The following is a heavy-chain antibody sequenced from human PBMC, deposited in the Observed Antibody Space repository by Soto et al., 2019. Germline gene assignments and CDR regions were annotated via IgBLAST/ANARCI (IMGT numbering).Heavy chain of an antibody. CDR1: GFTFSSYG. CDR2: IWNDGSNK. Sequence: VQLVESGGGVVQPGRSLRLSCAASGFTFSSYGMHWVRQAPGKGLEWVAVIWNDGSNKYYADSVKGRFTISRDNSKNTLYLQMNSLRAEDTAVYYCAREYTCYGFDYWGQGTLVTVSS. V-gene: IGHV3-33*01. CDR3: AREYTCYGFDY. D-gene: IGHD5-12*01. J-gene: IGHJ4*02.